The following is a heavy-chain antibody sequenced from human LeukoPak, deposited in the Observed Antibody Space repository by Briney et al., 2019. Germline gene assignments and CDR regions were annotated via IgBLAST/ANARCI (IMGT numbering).Heavy chain of an antibody. J-gene: IGHJ5*02. CDR1: GFTFSSYA. V-gene: IGHV3-23*01. CDR2: ISGSGGST. CDR3: ARHIYYGSGNWFDP. D-gene: IGHD3-10*01. Sequence: GGSLRLSCAASGFTFSSYAMSWVRQAPGKGLEWVSAISGSGGSTYYADSVKGRFTISRDNSKNTLYLQMNSLRAEDTAVYYCARHIYYGSGNWFDPWGQGTLVTVSS.